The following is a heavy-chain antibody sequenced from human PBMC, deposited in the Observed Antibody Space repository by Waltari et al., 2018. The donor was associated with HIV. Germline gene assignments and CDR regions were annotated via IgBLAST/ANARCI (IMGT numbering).Heavy chain of an antibody. CDR1: GFTFSSYA. D-gene: IGHD4-17*01. V-gene: IGHV3-23*01. J-gene: IGHJ4*02. CDR3: AKDADGDYYFDY. Sequence: EVQLLESGGGLVQPGGSLRLSCAASGFTFSSYAMSWVRQAPGKGLGWVAAISGSGGSTYYADSVKGRFTISRDNSKNTLYLQMNSLRAEDTAVYYCAKDADGDYYFDYWGQGTLVTVSS. CDR2: ISGSGGST.